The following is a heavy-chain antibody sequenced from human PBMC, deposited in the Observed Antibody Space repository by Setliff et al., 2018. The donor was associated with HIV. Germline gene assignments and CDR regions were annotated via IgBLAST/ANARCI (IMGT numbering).Heavy chain of an antibody. CDR2: IFSSGST. CDR1: GGSISSGSYY. CDR3: ARDPVITMMVGPRFYFDY. Sequence: PSETLSLTCTVPGGSISSGSYYWSWIRQPAGKGLEWIGRIFSSGSTSYNPSLKSRVTMSVDTSKNQFSLRLSSVTAADTAVYYCARDPVITMMVGPRFYFDYWGQGILVTVSS. J-gene: IGHJ4*02. D-gene: IGHD3-22*01. V-gene: IGHV4-61*02.